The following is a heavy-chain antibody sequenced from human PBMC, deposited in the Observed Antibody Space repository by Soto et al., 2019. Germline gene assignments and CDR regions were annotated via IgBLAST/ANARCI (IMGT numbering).Heavy chain of an antibody. Sequence: SETLSLTCTVSGGSISSTSYYWGWIRQPPGKGLEWIGSIYYSGSTYYNPSLKSRVTISVDTSQHQFSLKLSSVTAADTAVYYCARRATMTRYYFDYWGQGTLVTVSS. V-gene: IGHV4-39*01. CDR2: IYYSGST. CDR3: ARRATMTRYYFDY. J-gene: IGHJ4*02. CDR1: GGSISSTSYY. D-gene: IGHD3-9*01.